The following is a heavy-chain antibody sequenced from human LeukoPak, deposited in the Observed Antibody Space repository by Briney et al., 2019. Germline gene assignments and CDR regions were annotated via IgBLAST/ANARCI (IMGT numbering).Heavy chain of an antibody. CDR3: ARNGATTTWPDY. V-gene: IGHV1-18*01. D-gene: IGHD4-17*01. CDR2: ISAYNGNT. J-gene: IGHJ4*02. CDR1: GYTFTSYG. Sequence: ASVKVSCKASGYTFTSYGISWVRQAPGQGLGGRGWISAYNGNTNYAQKLQGRVTMTTDTSTSTAYMELRSLRSDDTAVYYCARNGATTTWPDYWGQGTLVTVSS.